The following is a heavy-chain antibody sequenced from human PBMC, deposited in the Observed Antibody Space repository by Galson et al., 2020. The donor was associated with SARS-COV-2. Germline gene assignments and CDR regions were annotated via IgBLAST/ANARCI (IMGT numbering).Heavy chain of an antibody. CDR2: IYSGGSS. CDR1: GFSVSSNY. CDR3: ARGGTQLWLRGVFDY. V-gene: IGHV3-66*02. J-gene: IGHJ4*01. D-gene: IGHD5-18*01. Sequence: GESLKISCAASGFSVSSNYMSWVRQAPGKGLEWVSVIYSGGSSYYADSVKGRFTISRDNSKNTLYLQMNTLRAEDTAVYYCARGGTQLWLRGVFDYWGRGTLVTVSS.